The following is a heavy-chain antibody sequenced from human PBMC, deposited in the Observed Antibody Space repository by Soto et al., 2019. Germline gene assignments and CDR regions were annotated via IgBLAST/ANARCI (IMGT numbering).Heavy chain of an antibody. CDR1: GYSFTSYG. CDR2: IYPGESDT. Sequence: PGESLKISCKGAGYSFTSYGIGWWRQIPGKGLEWMGNIYPGESDTRHSPSFQGQVTISADKSISTAYLQWSSLKPSATVMYYCARQPDPSGRTYYYSYGMDVWGQGTTVTVSS. D-gene: IGHD6-19*01. V-gene: IGHV5-51*01. CDR3: ARQPDPSGRTYYYSYGMDV. J-gene: IGHJ6*02.